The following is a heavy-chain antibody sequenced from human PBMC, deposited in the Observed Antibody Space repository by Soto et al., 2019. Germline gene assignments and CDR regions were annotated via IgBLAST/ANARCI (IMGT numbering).Heavy chain of an antibody. J-gene: IGHJ4*02. V-gene: IGHV1-18*01. CDR3: ARDRSPVDY. Sequence: QIQLVQSGAEVKKPGASVKVSCKASGYTFSSYHITWVRQAPGQGLEWMGWISAYNGNTNYAHNLQGRVTMTTDPSTSTAYIELGSLRSDDTDVYYCARDRSPVDYWGQGTLVTVSS. CDR1: GYTFSSYH. CDR2: ISAYNGNT.